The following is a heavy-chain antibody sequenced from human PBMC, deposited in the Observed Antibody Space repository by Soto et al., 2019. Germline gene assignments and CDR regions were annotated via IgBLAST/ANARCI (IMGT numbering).Heavy chain of an antibody. J-gene: IGHJ3*02. Sequence: GGSLRLSCAASGFTVSSNYMSWVRQAPGKGLEWVSVIYSGGSTSYADSVKDRFAISRDNSKNTLYLQMNSLRAEDTAVYYCVREPTVTMMGAFDIWGQGTMVTVSS. D-gene: IGHD4-4*01. CDR3: VREPTVTMMGAFDI. CDR1: GFTVSSNY. V-gene: IGHV3-53*01. CDR2: IYSGGST.